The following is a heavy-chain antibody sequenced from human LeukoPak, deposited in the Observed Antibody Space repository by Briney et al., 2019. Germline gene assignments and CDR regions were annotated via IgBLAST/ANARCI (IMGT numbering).Heavy chain of an antibody. J-gene: IGHJ6*03. CDR3: ASTVRQLVSPDYYMTS. Sequence: GGSLRLSCAASGFTFSDYYMSWIRQAPGKGLEWVSYISSSGSTIYYADSVKGRFTISRDNAKNSLYLQMNSLRAEDTAVYYCASTVRQLVSPDYYMTSGAKGPRSPSP. V-gene: IGHV3-11*01. CDR1: GFTFSDYY. CDR2: ISSSGSTI. D-gene: IGHD6-6*01.